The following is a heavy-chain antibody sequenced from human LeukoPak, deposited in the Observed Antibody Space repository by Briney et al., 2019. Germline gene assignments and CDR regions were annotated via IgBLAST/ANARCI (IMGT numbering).Heavy chain of an antibody. CDR2: IYSGGST. V-gene: IGHV3-53*01. Sequence: GGSLRLSCAASGFTVSSNYMSWVRQAPGKGLEWVSVIYSGGSTYYADSVKGRFTISRDNSKNTLYPQMNSLRAEDTAVYYCARDGVFDYYGIDVWGQGTTVTVSS. CDR1: GFTVSSNY. D-gene: IGHD3-16*01. J-gene: IGHJ6*02. CDR3: ARDGVFDYYGIDV.